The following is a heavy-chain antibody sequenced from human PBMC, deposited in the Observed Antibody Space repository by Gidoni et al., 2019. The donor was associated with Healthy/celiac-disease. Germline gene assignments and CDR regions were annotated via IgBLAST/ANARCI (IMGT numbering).Heavy chain of an antibody. CDR1: GFTFSSSS. CDR3: ARANGDYGDYGGNYYYYYGMDV. CDR2: ISSSSSYI. Sequence: EVQLVESGGGLVKPGGSLRLSCAASGFTFSSSSMNWVRQAPGKGLGWVSSISSSSSYIYYADSVKGRFTIARDNAKNALYLQMNSLRAEDTAVYYCARANGDYGDYGGNYYYYYGMDVWGQGTTVTVSS. V-gene: IGHV3-21*01. D-gene: IGHD4-17*01. J-gene: IGHJ6*02.